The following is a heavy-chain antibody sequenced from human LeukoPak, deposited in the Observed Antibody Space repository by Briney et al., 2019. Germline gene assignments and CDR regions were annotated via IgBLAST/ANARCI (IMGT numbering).Heavy chain of an antibody. CDR2: IYTSGST. J-gene: IGHJ4*02. D-gene: IGHD3-16*02. Sequence: KPSETLSLTCTISGGSISSYYWSWIRQPAGKGLEWIGRIYTSGSTNHNPSLKSRVTMSVDTSKNQFSLKLSSVTAADTAVYYCASSPFTFGGVIVWTFDYWGQGTLVTVSS. V-gene: IGHV4-4*07. CDR1: GGSISSYY. CDR3: ASSPFTFGGVIVWTFDY.